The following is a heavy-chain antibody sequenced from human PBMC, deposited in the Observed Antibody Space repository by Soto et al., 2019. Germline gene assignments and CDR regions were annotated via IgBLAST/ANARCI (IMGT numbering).Heavy chain of an antibody. V-gene: IGHV4-30-2*01. CDR3: ASYRTPQGGFDP. Sequence: LPHPYAVSGGSISSVVYSWSWIRKPPGKGLEWIGYIYHSGSTYYNPSLKSRVTISVDRSKNQFSLKLSSVTAADTPVYYSASYRTPQGGFDPWGQGTLVTVSS. CDR1: GGSISSVVYS. D-gene: IGHD2-2*01. J-gene: IGHJ5*02. CDR2: IYHSGST.